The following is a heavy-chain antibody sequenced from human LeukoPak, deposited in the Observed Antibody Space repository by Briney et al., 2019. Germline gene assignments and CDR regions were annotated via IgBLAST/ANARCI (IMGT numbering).Heavy chain of an antibody. CDR1: GFTFDDYA. J-gene: IGHJ6*03. D-gene: IGHD6-13*01. CDR2: INWNGGNI. CDR3: AKDIAAAGTSGGYMDV. V-gene: IGHV3-9*01. Sequence: GGSLRLSCAASGFTFDDYAMHWVRQAPGKGLEWVSGINWNGGNIGYADSVKGRFTISRDNAKNSLYLQMNSLRAEDTALYYCAKDIAAAGTSGGYMDVWGKGTTVTISS.